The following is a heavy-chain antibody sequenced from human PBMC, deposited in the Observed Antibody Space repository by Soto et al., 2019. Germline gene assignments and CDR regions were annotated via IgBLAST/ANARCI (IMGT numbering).Heavy chain of an antibody. Sequence: GSLRLSCAASGFTFTAFGMHWVRQAPGKGLEWVAVISNDGSKTYYADSVKGRFTISRDNSKNTLFLQMNSLRTEDTAVYYCASRSPALDYWGQGTLVTVSS. J-gene: IGHJ4*02. CDR2: ISNDGSKT. V-gene: IGHV3-30*03. CDR3: ASRSPALDY. D-gene: IGHD3-16*01. CDR1: GFTFTAFG.